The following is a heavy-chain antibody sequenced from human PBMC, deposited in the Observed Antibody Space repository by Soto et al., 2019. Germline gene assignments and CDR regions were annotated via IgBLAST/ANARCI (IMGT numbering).Heavy chain of an antibody. D-gene: IGHD2-15*01. CDR2: ISGSGDKT. J-gene: IGHJ6*02. CDR3: AKYPVPVVVVTYGMDV. Sequence: GGSLRLSCAASGFTFSSYAMSWVRQAPGKGLEWVSAISGSGDKTYYADSVKGRFTISRDNSKSTLFLQMNSLRAEDTAVYYCAKYPVPVVVVTYGMDVWGQGTTVPVSS. CDR1: GFTFSSYA. V-gene: IGHV3-23*01.